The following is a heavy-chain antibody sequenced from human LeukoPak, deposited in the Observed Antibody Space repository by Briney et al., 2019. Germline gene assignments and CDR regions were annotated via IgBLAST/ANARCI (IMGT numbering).Heavy chain of an antibody. Sequence: ASVKVSCKASGGTFSSYAMSWVRQAPGQGLEWMGGLIPIFGTANYAQKFQGRVTITADESTSTAYMELSSLRSDDTAVYYCARGQSGFLELGNWFDPWGQGTLVTVSS. J-gene: IGHJ5*02. V-gene: IGHV1-69*13. CDR3: ARGQSGFLELGNWFDP. D-gene: IGHD3-3*01. CDR2: LIPIFGTA. CDR1: GGTFSSYA.